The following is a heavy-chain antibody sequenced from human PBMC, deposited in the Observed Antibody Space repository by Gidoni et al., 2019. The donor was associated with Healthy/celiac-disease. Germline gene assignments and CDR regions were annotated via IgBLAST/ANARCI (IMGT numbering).Heavy chain of an antibody. V-gene: IGHV4-34*01. CDR2: INHSGST. J-gene: IGHJ5*02. CDR1: GGSFSGYY. D-gene: IGHD5-12*01. Sequence: QVQLQQWGAGLLKPSETLSLPCPVYGGSFSGYYWSWIRQPPGKGLGWIGEINHSGSTNYNPSLKSRVTISVDTSKNQFSLKLSSVTAADTAVYYCARPSRYSGYALGAWGQGTLVTVSS. CDR3: ARPSRYSGYALGA.